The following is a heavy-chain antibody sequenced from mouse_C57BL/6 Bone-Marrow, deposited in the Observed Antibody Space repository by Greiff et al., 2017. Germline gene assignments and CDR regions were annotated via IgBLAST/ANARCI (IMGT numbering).Heavy chain of an antibody. V-gene: IGHV5-2*01. J-gene: IGHJ4*01. CDR2: INSDGGST. CDR3: ARLTDYGSSYNYAMDY. Sequence: EVMLVESGGGLVQPGESLKLSCESNEYEFPSHDMSWVRKTPEKRLELVAAINSDGGSTYYPDTMERRFIISRDNTKKTLYLQMSSLRSEDTALYYCARLTDYGSSYNYAMDYWGQGTSVTVSS. CDR1: EYEFPSHD. D-gene: IGHD1-1*01.